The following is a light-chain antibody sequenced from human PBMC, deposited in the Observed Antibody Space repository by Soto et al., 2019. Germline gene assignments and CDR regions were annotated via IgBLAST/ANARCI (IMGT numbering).Light chain of an antibody. J-gene: IGLJ1*01. CDR1: SSDVGGYNY. CDR2: DVN. V-gene: IGLV2-11*01. CDR3: CSYAGSIYV. Sequence: QSALTQPRSVSGSPGQSVTISCTGTSSDVGGYNYVSWYQQHPGKAPKLMISDVNERPSGVPDRFSGSKSGNTASLTISGLQAEDEADYYCCSYAGSIYVFGTRTKLTVL.